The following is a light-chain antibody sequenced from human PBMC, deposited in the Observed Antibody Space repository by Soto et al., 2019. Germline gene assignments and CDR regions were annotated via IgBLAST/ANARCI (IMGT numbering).Light chain of an antibody. J-gene: IGKJ1*01. Sequence: EFVLTQSPGTLSLSPGERATLSCRASQTVRNNYLAWYQQKPGQAPRLLIYDASSRATGIPARFSGSGSGTEFTLTISSLQSEDFAVYYCQQYNNWPPETFGQGTKVDIK. CDR3: QQYNNWPPET. CDR2: DAS. CDR1: QTVRNN. V-gene: IGKV3D-15*01.